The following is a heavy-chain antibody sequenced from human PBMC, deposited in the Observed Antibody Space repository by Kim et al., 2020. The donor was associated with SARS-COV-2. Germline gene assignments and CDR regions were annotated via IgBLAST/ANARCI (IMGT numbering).Heavy chain of an antibody. CDR1: GFTFSSHW. Sequence: GGSLRLSCAASGFTFSSHWMTWVRQAPGKGLERVATMNQGGSEKYYVDSVEGRFTVSRDNAKNSLFLQMNSLRAGDTAVYYCARVMASKIYGLLDFWGQG. CDR2: MNQGGSEK. J-gene: IGHJ4*02. V-gene: IGHV3-7*04. CDR3: ARVMASKIYGLLDF. D-gene: IGHD2-8*01.